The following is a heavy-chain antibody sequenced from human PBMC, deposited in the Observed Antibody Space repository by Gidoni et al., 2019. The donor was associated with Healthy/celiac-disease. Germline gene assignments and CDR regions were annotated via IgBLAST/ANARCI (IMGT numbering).Heavy chain of an antibody. CDR1: ISSYY. CDR2: IYYSGST. Sequence: ISSYYWSWIRQPPGKGLEWIGYIYYSGSTNYNPSLKSRVTISVDTSKNQFSLKLSSVTAADTAVYYCARSGRQIYCSSTSCYAYGMDVWGQGTTVTVSS. CDR3: ARSGRQIYCSSTSCYAYGMDV. D-gene: IGHD2-2*01. V-gene: IGHV4-59*08. J-gene: IGHJ6*02.